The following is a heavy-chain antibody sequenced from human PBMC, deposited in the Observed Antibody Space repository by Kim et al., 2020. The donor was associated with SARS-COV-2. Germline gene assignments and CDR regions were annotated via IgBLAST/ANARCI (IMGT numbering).Heavy chain of an antibody. D-gene: IGHD3-3*01. J-gene: IGHJ4*02. CDR3: ARTRFLEWLSFDY. V-gene: IGHV4-59*01. Sequence: SETLSLTCTVSGGSISSYYWSWIRQPPGKGLEWIGYIYYSGSTNYNPSLKSRVTISVDTSKNQFSLKLSSVTAADTAVYYCARTRFLEWLSFDYWGQGTLVTVSS. CDR2: IYYSGST. CDR1: GGSISSYY.